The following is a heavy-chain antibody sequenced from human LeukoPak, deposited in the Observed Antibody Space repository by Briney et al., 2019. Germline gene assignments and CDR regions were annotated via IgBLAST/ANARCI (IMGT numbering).Heavy chain of an antibody. CDR1: GGSISSYY. CDR3: ARHISGAATLD. V-gene: IGHV4-59*08. CDR2: IYYSGST. Sequence: PSETLSLTCTVSGGSISSYYWSWIRQPPGKGLEWIGYIYYSGSTKYNPSLKSRVTMSVDTSKNQFSLRLSSVTAADTAVYYCARHISGAATLDWGQGTLVTVSS. D-gene: IGHD3-3*02. J-gene: IGHJ4*02.